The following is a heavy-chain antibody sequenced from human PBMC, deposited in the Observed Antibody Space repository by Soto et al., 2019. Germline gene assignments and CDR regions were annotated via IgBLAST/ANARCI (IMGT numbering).Heavy chain of an antibody. D-gene: IGHD2-15*01. J-gene: IGHJ3*02. V-gene: IGHV1-69*02. CDR3: AVCSGGSCYSDAFDI. Sequence: GASVKVSCKASGGTFSSYTISWVRQAPGQGLEWMGRIIPILGIANYAQKFQGRVTITADKSTSTAYMELSSLRSEDTAVYYCAVCSGGSCYSDAFDIWGQGTMDTVSS. CDR1: GGTFSSYT. CDR2: IIPILGIA.